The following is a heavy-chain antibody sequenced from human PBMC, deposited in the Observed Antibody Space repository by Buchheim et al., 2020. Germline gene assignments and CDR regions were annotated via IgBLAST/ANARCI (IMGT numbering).Heavy chain of an antibody. V-gene: IGHV4-39*01. CDR3: AIIRVVVITTESLGFDY. CDR2: IYYSGST. J-gene: IGHJ4*02. Sequence: QLQLQESGPGLVKPSETLSLTCTVSGGSISSSSYYWGWIRQPPGKGLEWIGCIYYSGSTYYNPSLKSRVTISVDTSKNQFSLKLSSVTAADTAVYYCAIIRVVVITTESLGFDYWGQGTL. D-gene: IGHD3-22*01. CDR1: GGSISSSSYY.